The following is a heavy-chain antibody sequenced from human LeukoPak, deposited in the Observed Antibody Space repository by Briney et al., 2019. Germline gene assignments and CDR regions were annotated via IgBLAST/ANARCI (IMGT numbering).Heavy chain of an antibody. CDR3: ARHSSYYGMDV. CDR2: IYYSGST. CDR1: GGSISSGDYY. J-gene: IGHJ6*02. V-gene: IGHV4-30-4*01. D-gene: IGHD2-21*01. Sequence: SETLSLTCTVSGGSISSGDYYWSWIRQPPGKGLEWIGYIYYSGSTYYNPSLKSRVTISVDTSKNQFSLKLSSVTAADTAVYYCARHSSYYGMDVWGQGTTVTVSS.